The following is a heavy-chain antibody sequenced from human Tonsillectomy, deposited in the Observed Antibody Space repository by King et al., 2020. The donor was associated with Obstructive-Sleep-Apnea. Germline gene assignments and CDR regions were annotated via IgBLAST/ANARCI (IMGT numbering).Heavy chain of an antibody. D-gene: IGHD2-15*01. CDR3: ARVRVAQRDLPL. Sequence: VQLVESGGGVVQPGRSLRLSCAASGFTFNTYALHWVRQAPGKGLEWVAPISLDGTNKRYADSVKGRFTISRDNSKYTLYLQMNSLRVEDTALYYCARVRVAQRDLPLWGRGTLVTVST. V-gene: IGHV3-30-3*01. J-gene: IGHJ2*01. CDR2: ISLDGTNK. CDR1: GFTFNTYA.